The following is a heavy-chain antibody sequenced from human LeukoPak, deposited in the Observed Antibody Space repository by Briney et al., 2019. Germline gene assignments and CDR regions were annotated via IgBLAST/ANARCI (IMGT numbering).Heavy chain of an antibody. D-gene: IGHD1-1*01. Sequence: GWSLRLSCAASGFTFTSCTMSWVRQAPGKGLEWVSDIRGSGENTYYADSVKGRFTISRDNSKNTLYLQMSSLRAEDTAVYYCAKGGSYRVQPYFDYWGQGALVTVSS. CDR1: GFTFTSCT. J-gene: IGHJ4*02. V-gene: IGHV3-23*01. CDR2: IRGSGENT. CDR3: AKGGSYRVQPYFDY.